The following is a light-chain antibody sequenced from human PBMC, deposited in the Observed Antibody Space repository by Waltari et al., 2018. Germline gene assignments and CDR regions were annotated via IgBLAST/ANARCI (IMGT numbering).Light chain of an antibody. CDR2: WAS. Sequence: DIVMTQSPDSLAGSLGERATINCKSSQSVLYSSNNKNYLAWYQQKPGQPPKLLIYWASTRESGVPDRFSGSGSGTDFTLTISSLQAEAVAVYYCQQYYSTPPTFGQGTKVEIK. CDR3: QQYYSTPPT. CDR1: QSVLYSSNNKNY. J-gene: IGKJ1*01. V-gene: IGKV4-1*01.